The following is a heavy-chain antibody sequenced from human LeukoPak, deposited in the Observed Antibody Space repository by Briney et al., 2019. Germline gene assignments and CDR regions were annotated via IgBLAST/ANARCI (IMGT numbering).Heavy chain of an antibody. Sequence: GGSLRLSCAASGFTFSSYGMHWVRQAPGKGLEWVAVISYDGSNKYYADSVKGRFTISRDNSKNSVFLQMNSLRAEDTAVYYCAAVIDYWGQGTLVTVSS. CDR2: ISYDGSNK. J-gene: IGHJ4*02. CDR1: GFTFSSYG. V-gene: IGHV3-30*03. CDR3: AAVIDY.